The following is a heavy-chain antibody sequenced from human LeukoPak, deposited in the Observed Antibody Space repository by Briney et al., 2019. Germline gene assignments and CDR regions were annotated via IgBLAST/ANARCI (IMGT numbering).Heavy chain of an antibody. CDR1: GYTFTAYY. J-gene: IGHJ4*02. Sequence: ASVKVSCKASGYTFTAYYMHWVRQAPGQGLEWMGRINPNSGGTDYAQKFQARVAMTRDTSISTAYMELSRLRSDDTAVYYCARGYNRGYDFWSGYYRIDYWGQGTLVSVSS. CDR2: INPNSGGT. CDR3: ARGYNRGYDFWSGYYRIDY. D-gene: IGHD3-3*01. V-gene: IGHV1-2*06.